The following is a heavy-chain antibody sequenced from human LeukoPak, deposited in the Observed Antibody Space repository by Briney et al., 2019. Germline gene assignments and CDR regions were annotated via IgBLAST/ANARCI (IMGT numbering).Heavy chain of an antibody. CDR1: GGSIGSYY. D-gene: IGHD3-10*01. CDR2: IYTSGST. Sequence: SETLSLTCSVSGGSIGSYYWSWIRQPAGKGLEWIGRIYTSGSTNYNPSLKSRVIISVDESKNQFSLRLSSVTAADTAVYYCANQGRVPDSFDIWGQGTTATVSS. V-gene: IGHV4-4*07. J-gene: IGHJ3*02. CDR3: ANQGRVPDSFDI.